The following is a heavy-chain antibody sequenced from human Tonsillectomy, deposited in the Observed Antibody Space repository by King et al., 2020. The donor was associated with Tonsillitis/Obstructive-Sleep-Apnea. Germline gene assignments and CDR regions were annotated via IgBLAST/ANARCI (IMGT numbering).Heavy chain of an antibody. D-gene: IGHD3-9*01. CDR2: ITSKTDGGTT. CDR1: GFTFSNAW. J-gene: IGHJ4*02. Sequence: VQLVESGGGLGKPGGSLRLSCAASGFTFSNAWMGWVCQAPGKGMEWVGRITSKTDGGTTDYAAPVKGRFTISRDDSKNTLYLQMNSLKTEDTAVYYCTTAGADIDYWGQGTLVTVSS. V-gene: IGHV3-15*01. CDR3: TTAGADIDY.